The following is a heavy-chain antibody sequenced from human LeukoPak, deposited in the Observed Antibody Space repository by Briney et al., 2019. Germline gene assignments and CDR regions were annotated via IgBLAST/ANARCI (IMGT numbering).Heavy chain of an antibody. D-gene: IGHD6-13*01. Sequence: SVKVSCKASGGTFSSYAISWVRQAPGQGLEWMGGIIPIFGTANYAQKFRGRVTITADESTSTAYMELSSLRSEDTAVYYCARDEPTRIAAAGTGGGTYYYYYYGMDVWGQGTTVTVSS. CDR1: GGTFSSYA. CDR2: IIPIFGTA. CDR3: ARDEPTRIAAAGTGGGTYYYYYYGMDV. V-gene: IGHV1-69*13. J-gene: IGHJ6*02.